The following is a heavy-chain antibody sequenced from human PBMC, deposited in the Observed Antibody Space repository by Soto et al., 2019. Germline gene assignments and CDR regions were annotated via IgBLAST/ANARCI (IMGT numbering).Heavy chain of an antibody. D-gene: IGHD5-18*01. J-gene: IGHJ4*02. Sequence: EVQLLESGGGLVQPGGSLRLSCAASGFTFSTYAMSWVRQAPGKGLEWVSTIDNSGGITYYADSVKGRFTISRDNSKNTLYLQMNSLRAEDTAVYYCAKGGYNYGFPFDCWGQGTLVTVSS. CDR1: GFTFSTYA. V-gene: IGHV3-23*05. CDR3: AKGGYNYGFPFDC. CDR2: IDNSGGIT.